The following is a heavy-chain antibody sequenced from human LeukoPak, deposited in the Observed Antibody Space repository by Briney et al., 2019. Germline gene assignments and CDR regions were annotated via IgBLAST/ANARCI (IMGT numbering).Heavy chain of an antibody. CDR2: INHSGST. Sequence: SETLSLTCAVYGGSFSGYYWSWIRQPPGKGLEWIGEINHSGSTNYNPSLKSRVTISVDTSKNQFSLKLSSVTAADTAVYYCARVDSSGYYFPFFFDIWGQGTMVTVSS. D-gene: IGHD3-22*01. V-gene: IGHV4-34*01. CDR1: GGSFSGYY. J-gene: IGHJ3*02. CDR3: ARVDSSGYYFPFFFDI.